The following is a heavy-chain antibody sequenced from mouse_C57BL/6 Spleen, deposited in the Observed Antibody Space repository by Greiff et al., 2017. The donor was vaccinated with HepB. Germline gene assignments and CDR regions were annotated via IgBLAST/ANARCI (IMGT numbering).Heavy chain of an antibody. CDR3: ARSMGLAFDY. CDR1: GYAFTNYL. Sequence: VQLVESGAELVRPGTSVKVSCKASGYAFTNYLIEWVKQRPGQGLEWIGVINPGSGGTNYNEKFKGKATLTADKSSSTAYMQRSSLTSEDSAVYFCARSMGLAFDYWGQGTTLTVSS. J-gene: IGHJ2*01. CDR2: INPGSGGT. D-gene: IGHD2-3*01. V-gene: IGHV1-54*01.